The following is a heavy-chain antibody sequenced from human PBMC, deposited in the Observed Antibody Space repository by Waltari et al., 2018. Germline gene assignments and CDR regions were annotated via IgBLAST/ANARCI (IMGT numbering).Heavy chain of an antibody. D-gene: IGHD4-17*01. J-gene: IGHJ6*02. V-gene: IGHV3-30*18. CDR3: AKAYGSGPYYYYGMDV. Sequence: QGQLVESGGAVVHPGRSLRLSCTASGFRFSSYGLHWVRQAPGRGLEWVALISSEGSNQYYGDSVKGRFTISRDNSKNTLSLEMNSLRPDDTAVYYCAKAYGSGPYYYYGMDVWGHGTTVTVSS. CDR1: GFRFSSYG. CDR2: ISSEGSNQ.